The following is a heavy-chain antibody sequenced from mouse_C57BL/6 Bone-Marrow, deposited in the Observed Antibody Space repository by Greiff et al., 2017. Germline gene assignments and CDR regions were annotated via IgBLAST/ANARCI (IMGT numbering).Heavy chain of an antibody. J-gene: IGHJ3*01. V-gene: IGHV5-6*02. CDR2: ISSGGSYT. CDR1: GFTFSSYG. CDR3: ARRSWY. Sequence: EVKLMESGGDLVKPGGSLKLSCAASGFTFSSYGMSWVRQTPDKRLEWVATISSGGSYTYYPDSVKGRFTISRDNAKNTLYLQMSSLKSEDTAMYYCARRSWYWGQGTLVTVSA.